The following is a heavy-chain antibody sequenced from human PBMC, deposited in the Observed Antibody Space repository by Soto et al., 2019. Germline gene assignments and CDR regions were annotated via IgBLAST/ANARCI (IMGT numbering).Heavy chain of an antibody. Sequence: GGSLRLSCAASGFIFSSYGMSWVRQAPGKGLEWVSSISASGGSTYYADSVKGRFTISRDNSKNTLYLQMNSLRAEDTAVYYCARGPLIYDILTGYPDYWGQGTLV. CDR3: ARGPLIYDILTGYPDY. CDR2: ISASGGST. D-gene: IGHD3-9*01. CDR1: GFIFSSYG. V-gene: IGHV3-23*01. J-gene: IGHJ4*02.